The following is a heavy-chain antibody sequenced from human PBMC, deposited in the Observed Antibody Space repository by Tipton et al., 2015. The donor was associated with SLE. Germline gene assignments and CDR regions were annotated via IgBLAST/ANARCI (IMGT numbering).Heavy chain of an antibody. J-gene: IGHJ2*01. D-gene: IGHD3-16*01. V-gene: IGHV4-39*07. CDR2: IYYSGST. CDR1: GGSISSSSYY. CDR3: ARADYGYWYFDL. Sequence: TLSLTCTVSGGSISSSSYYWGWIRQSPGKGLEWIGSIYYSGSTYYNPSLKSRVTISVDTSKNQFSLKLTSVTAADTAVYYCARADYGYWYFDLWGRGTLVTVSS.